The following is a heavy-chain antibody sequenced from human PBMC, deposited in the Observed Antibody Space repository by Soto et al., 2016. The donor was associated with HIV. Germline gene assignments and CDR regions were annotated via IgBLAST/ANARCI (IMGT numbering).Heavy chain of an antibody. D-gene: IGHD1-26*01. CDR2: IRGGGSST. Sequence: EVQLVESGGGVVQPGGSLRLSCAISGFAFDDYDMHWVRQAPGKGLEWVSLIRGGGSSTNYADSVRGRFTISRDKSKNSLYLQMNNLKTEDTAFYYCASFRAAVATTGGDYWGQGILVTVSS. CDR1: GFAFDDYD. V-gene: IGHV3-43*02. J-gene: IGHJ4*02. CDR3: ASFRAAVATTGGDY.